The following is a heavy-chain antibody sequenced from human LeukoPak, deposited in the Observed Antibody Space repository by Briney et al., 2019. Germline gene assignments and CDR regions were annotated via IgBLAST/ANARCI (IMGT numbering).Heavy chain of an antibody. V-gene: IGHV3-7*01. CDR3: AGLIRPGWFDP. D-gene: IGHD1-14*01. J-gene: IGHJ5*02. CDR2: IKEDGSEK. Sequence: GGSLRLSCAASGFTFSNYWMSWVRQAPEKGLEWVANIKEDGSEKYYVESVEGRFTISRDNAKTSLYLQMNSLRADDTAVYYCAGLIRPGWFDPWGQGTLVTVSS. CDR1: GFTFSNYW.